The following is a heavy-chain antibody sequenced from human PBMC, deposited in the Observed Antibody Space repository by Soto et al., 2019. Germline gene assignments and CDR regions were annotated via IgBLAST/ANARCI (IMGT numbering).Heavy chain of an antibody. Sequence: ASEKVSCKASGDTFIRYFISWVRQAPGQGLEWMGRTSAYNGNSNYAQKFQGRVNMTTDRSTTTAYMELRSLRSDDTAVYYCAATLWFGETRYFDYWGQGTRVTVSS. CDR2: TSAYNGNS. D-gene: IGHD3-10*01. CDR1: GDTFIRYF. V-gene: IGHV1-18*01. CDR3: AATLWFGETRYFDY. J-gene: IGHJ4*02.